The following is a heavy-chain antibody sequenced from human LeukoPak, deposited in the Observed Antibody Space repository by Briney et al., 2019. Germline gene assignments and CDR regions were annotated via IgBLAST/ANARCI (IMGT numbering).Heavy chain of an antibody. J-gene: IGHJ6*01. V-gene: IGHV1-8*01. CDR1: GYTFTSYD. D-gene: IGHD2-2*01. Sequence: GASVKVSCKASGYTFTSYDINWVRQATGQGLEWMGWMNPNSGNTDYAQKLQGRVTMTRNTYINTHYMELSSLRSEDTAVDYCARSRCSSTSCYAVGAYYYYGMDGWGQGTTVTVAS. CDR3: ARSRCSSTSCYAVGAYYYYGMDG. CDR2: MNPNSGNT.